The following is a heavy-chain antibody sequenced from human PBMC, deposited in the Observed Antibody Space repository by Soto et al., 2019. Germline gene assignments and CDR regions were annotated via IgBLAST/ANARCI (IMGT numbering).Heavy chain of an antibody. Sequence: QLVESGGGLIQPGGSLRLACAASEFNVTKGHMNWVRQAPGKGLEWVSVIFGDGNSKYADSVKGRFTISRDTSKNTVYLQMNSLRAEDTAVYYCARDWNGDKYFDYWDQGTLGTVSS. CDR3: ARDWNGDKYFDY. V-gene: IGHV3-53*01. D-gene: IGHD4-17*01. J-gene: IGHJ4*02. CDR2: IFGDGNS. CDR1: EFNVTKGH.